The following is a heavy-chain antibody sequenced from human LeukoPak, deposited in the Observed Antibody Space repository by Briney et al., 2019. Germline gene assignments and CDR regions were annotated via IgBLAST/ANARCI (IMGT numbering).Heavy chain of an antibody. D-gene: IGHD3-22*01. J-gene: IGHJ3*02. CDR3: ARGQVDSSGYSPWAFDI. CDR2: GSSSSSYK. V-gene: IGHV3-21*01. CDR1: GFTFSTYS. Sequence: GGSLRLSCAVSGFTFSTYSMNWVRQAPGKGLEWVSSGSSSSSYKDYADSVKGRFTISRDNAKNSLYLQMNSLRAEDTAVYYCARGQVDSSGYSPWAFDIWGQGTMVTVSS.